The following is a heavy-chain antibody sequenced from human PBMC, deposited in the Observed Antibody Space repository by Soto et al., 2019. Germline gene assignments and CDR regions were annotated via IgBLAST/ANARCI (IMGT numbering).Heavy chain of an antibody. D-gene: IGHD6-19*01. CDR3: AKGYEVSPPVASGWYSNYFYGVDV. V-gene: IGHV3-30*18. J-gene: IGHJ6*02. CDR1: GFSFSKYG. Sequence: VGSLRLSCGASGFSFSKYGMHWVRQAPGEGLEWLSLISYDGSEKWYAESVKGRFTISRDNSKNTLYLQLNSLRGDDTAVYYCAKGYEVSPPVASGWYSNYFYGVDVWGRGTTLTVS. CDR2: ISYDGSEK.